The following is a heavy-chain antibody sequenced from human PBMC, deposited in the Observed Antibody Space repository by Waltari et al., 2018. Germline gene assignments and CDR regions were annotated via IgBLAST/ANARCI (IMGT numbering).Heavy chain of an antibody. Sequence: EVQLLESGGCLVQPGGSLRLSCAASGFSFRSYGMSWVRQATGKGLEWVSTVYSGGDRTYYADSVKGRFSISRDNSKNTLYLQMSSLRAEDTAVYYCVGSRTDSPLPFDYWGQGSLVTVSS. J-gene: IGHJ4*02. CDR3: VGSRTDSPLPFDY. CDR1: GFSFRSYG. V-gene: IGHV3-23*03. D-gene: IGHD1-1*01. CDR2: VYSGGDRT.